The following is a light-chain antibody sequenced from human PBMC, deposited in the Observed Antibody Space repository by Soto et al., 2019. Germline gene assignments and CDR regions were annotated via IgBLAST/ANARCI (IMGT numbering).Light chain of an antibody. J-gene: IGLJ2*01. CDR2: DNN. Sequence: QSVLTQPPSVSAAPGQKVTISCSGSSSNIGNNYVSWYQQLPRTAPKLLIYDNNKRPSGIPDRFSGSKSGTSATLGITGLQTGDEADYYCGTWDSSLSAVVFGGGTLLTVL. CDR3: GTWDSSLSAVV. V-gene: IGLV1-51*01. CDR1: SSNIGNNY.